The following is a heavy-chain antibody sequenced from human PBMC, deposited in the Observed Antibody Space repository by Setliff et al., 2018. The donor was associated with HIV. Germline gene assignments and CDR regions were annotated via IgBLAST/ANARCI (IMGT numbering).Heavy chain of an antibody. D-gene: IGHD3-10*01. CDR3: ARGGGVLLWFGEPDSGYYFDY. CDR2: INPSGGST. V-gene: IGHV1-46*01. Sequence: GASVKVSCKASRYTFTSYYMHWVRQAPGQGLEWMGIINPSGGSTSYAQKFQGRVTMTRDTSTGTVYMELSRLRSEDTAVYYCARGGGVLLWFGEPDSGYYFDYWGQGTLVTVSS. J-gene: IGHJ4*02. CDR1: RYTFTSYY.